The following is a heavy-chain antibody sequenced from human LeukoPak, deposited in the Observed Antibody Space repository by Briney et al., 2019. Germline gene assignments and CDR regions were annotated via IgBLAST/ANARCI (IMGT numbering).Heavy chain of an antibody. CDR1: GFTFSSYA. CDR2: IRGSGSNT. V-gene: IGHV3-23*01. D-gene: IGHD3-22*01. Sequence: GGSLRLSCAASGFTFSSYAMHWVRQAPGKGLEWVSAIRGSGSNTYYSDSVKGRFTISRDNSKNTLYLQMNSLRAEDTAVYYCAKDSIGYYKPFDYWGQGSLVTVSS. CDR3: AKDSIGYYKPFDY. J-gene: IGHJ4*02.